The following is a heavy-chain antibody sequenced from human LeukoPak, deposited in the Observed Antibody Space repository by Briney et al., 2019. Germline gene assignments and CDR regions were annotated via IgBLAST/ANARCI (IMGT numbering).Heavy chain of an antibody. CDR1: GGSITTYF. J-gene: IGHJ4*02. Sequence: SDTLSLTCTVSGGSITTYFWCWIRQPPGKGLECIGYIYYTGNTNYSPSLRNRVTISVDTSKNQFSLKLNSVTAADTALYFCAGARGGVSGFAFDSWGQGTLVTVSS. CDR2: IYYTGNT. CDR3: AGARGGVSGFAFDS. V-gene: IGHV4-59*07. D-gene: IGHD3-10*01.